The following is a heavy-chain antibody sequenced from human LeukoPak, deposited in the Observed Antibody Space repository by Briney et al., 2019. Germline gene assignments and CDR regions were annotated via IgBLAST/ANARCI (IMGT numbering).Heavy chain of an antibody. CDR3: AGRGHRYSRD. J-gene: IGHJ1*01. CDR1: GDSVSSGY. D-gene: IGHD2-15*01. CDR2: IYDSGIT. V-gene: IGHV4-4*09. Sequence: SETLSLTCSVSGDSVSSGYWSWLRHPPGKGLEWIGYIYDSGITDYNSSLKSRLTISVDTSNNQFSLTLRSVTAADTAVYYCAGRGHRYSRDWGQGSLVTVSS.